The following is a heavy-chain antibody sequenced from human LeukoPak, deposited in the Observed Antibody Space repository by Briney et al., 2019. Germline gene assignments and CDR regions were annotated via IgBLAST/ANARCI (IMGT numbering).Heavy chain of an antibody. D-gene: IGHD4-23*01. CDR2: IYHGDSET. CDR1: EYTFTDTW. CDR3: ARHTSSGGNPLGY. J-gene: IGHJ4*02. Sequence: RGESLKISCKGSEYTFTDTWFGWARQMPGKGLEWMAIIYHGDSETRYSPSFQGQVTISADKSIATAYLQWSSLKASDTAIYYCARHTSSGGNPLGYWGPGTLVTVSS. V-gene: IGHV5-51*01.